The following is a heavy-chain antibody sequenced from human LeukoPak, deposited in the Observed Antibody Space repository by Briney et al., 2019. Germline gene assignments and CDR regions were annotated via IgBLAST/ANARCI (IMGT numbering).Heavy chain of an antibody. J-gene: IGHJ5*02. CDR1: GGTFSSYA. CDR2: INPNSGGT. CDR3: ARGLDCTNGVCYTGTWFDP. D-gene: IGHD2-8*01. V-gene: IGHV1-2*02. Sequence: ASVKVSCKASGGTFSSYAISWVRQAPGQGLEWMGWINPNSGGTNYAQKFQGRVTMTRDTSISTAYMELSRLRSDDTAVYYCARGLDCTNGVCYTGTWFDPWGQGTLVTVSS.